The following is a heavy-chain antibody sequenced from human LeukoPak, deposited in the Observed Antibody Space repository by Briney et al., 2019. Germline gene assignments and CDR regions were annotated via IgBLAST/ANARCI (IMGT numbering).Heavy chain of an antibody. CDR1: EFNFFSYG. CDR3: ANPYGDYDFDY. CDR2: IFTDGSTT. D-gene: IGHD4-17*01. V-gene: IGHV3-74*01. J-gene: IGHJ4*02. Sequence: PGGSLRLSCVASEFNFFSYGMQWVRQAPGKGLVWVSRIFTDGSTTSYADSVKGRFTISRDNAKNTLYLQMNSLRAEDTAVYYCANPYGDYDFDYWGQGTLVTVSS.